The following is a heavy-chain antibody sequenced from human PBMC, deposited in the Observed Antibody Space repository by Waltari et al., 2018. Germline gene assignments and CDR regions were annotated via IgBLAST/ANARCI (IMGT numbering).Heavy chain of an antibody. V-gene: IGHV3-53*01. D-gene: IGHD2-21*02. CDR2: FYSGGTT. CDR3: ARNQVETALGY. J-gene: IGHJ4*02. Sequence: EVQLVESGGGLIQPGGSLRLSCVASGVTVSNNDMTWLRQAHGKGRELVSVFYSGGTTYYADSVRGRFTISRDGSKNTVYLQMNSLRAEDTAVYFCARNQVETALGYWGQGTLVTVSA. CDR1: GVTVSNND.